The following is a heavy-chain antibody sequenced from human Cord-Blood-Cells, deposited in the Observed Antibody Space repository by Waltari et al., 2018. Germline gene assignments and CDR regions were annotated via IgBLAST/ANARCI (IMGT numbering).Heavy chain of an antibody. V-gene: IGHV3-30*18. CDR3: AKAQTVHAFDI. D-gene: IGHD1-1*01. CDR1: GFPFSCYG. CDR2: ISYDGSNK. Sequence: QVQLVESGGGVVQPGRSLRLSLAASGFPFSCYGMHWVRQAPGKGLEWVAVISYDGSNKYYADSVKGRFTISRDNSKNTLYLQMNSLRAEDTAVYYCAKAQTVHAFDIWGQGTMVTVSS. J-gene: IGHJ3*02.